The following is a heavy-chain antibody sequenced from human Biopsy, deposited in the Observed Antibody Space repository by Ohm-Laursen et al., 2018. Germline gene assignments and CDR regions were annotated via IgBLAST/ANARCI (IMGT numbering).Heavy chain of an antibody. CDR1: GGTFSNYG. D-gene: IGHD3-9*01. J-gene: IGHJ1*01. CDR2: NIPVLGTG. CDR3: ATKLTGYFHH. V-gene: IGHV1-69*06. Sequence: SSVKVSCNAPGGTFSNYGVNWVRQAPGQGLEWLGGNIPVLGTGNYAQKFQDRVTVAADTSTSTATMELRSLRSDDTAVYYCATKLTGYFHHWGQGTLVIVSS.